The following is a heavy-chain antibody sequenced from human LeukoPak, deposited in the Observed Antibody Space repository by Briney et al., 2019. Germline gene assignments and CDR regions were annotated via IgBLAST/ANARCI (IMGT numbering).Heavy chain of an antibody. CDR3: AKDSSTWGNLAGHFDS. D-gene: IGHD6-13*01. J-gene: IGHJ4*02. V-gene: IGHV4-4*07. Sequence: SETLSLTCTVSGGSIVSHYWNWIRQPAGRGLEWIGRFYASGTTNTSPSLKSRVTMSVDTSKNQFSLKLSSVTAADTAVYYCAKDSSTWGNLAGHFDSWGQGTLVTVSS. CDR1: GGSIVSHY. CDR2: FYASGTT.